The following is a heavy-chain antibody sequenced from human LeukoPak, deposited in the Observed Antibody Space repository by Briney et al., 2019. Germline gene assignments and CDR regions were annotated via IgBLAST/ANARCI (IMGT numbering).Heavy chain of an antibody. CDR2: IIPIFGTA. V-gene: IGHV1-69*05. CDR1: GGTFSSYA. D-gene: IGHD4-17*01. Sequence: GASVKVSCKASGGTFSSYAISWVRQAPGQGLEWMGRIIPIFGTANYAQKFQGRVTITTDESTSTAYMELSSLRSEDAAVYYCATLTTVTPGHFDYWGQGTLVTVSS. J-gene: IGHJ4*02. CDR3: ATLTTVTPGHFDY.